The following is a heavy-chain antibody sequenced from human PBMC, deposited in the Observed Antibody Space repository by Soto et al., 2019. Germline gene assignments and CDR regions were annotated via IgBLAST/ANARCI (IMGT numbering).Heavy chain of an antibody. CDR3: ARVGAKGIYYYYYMDV. CDR1: GFTFSSYA. D-gene: IGHD1-26*01. Sequence: GGSLRLSCAASGFTFSSYAMHWVRQAPGKGLEYVSAISSNGGSTYYANSVKGRFTISGDNSKNTLYLQMGSLRAEDMAVYYCARVGAKGIYYYYYMDVWGKGTTVTVSS. CDR2: ISSNGGST. J-gene: IGHJ6*03. V-gene: IGHV3-64*01.